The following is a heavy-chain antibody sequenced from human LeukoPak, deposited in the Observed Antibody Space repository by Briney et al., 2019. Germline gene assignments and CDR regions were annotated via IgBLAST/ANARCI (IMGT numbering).Heavy chain of an antibody. V-gene: IGHV4-34*01. D-gene: IGHD4-23*01. Sequence: PSETLSLTCAVYGGSFSGYYWSCIRQSPRNRLQWIGELNHSGSTNHNLSLKSRVTISVDMSKNEFSLKLSSVTAADTAVYYCARARVYGGDPSSPFQYWGQGTLVAVSS. CDR2: LNHSGST. CDR1: GGSFSGYY. J-gene: IGHJ1*01. CDR3: ARARVYGGDPSSPFQY.